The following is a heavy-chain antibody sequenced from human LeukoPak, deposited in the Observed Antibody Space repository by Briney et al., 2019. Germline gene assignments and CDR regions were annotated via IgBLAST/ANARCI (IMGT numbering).Heavy chain of an antibody. J-gene: IGHJ5*02. CDR1: GGSISSYY. CDR2: IYYSGST. CDR3: ASSHMLQYCSRTNCGREFDT. V-gene: IGHV4-59*01. D-gene: IGHD2-2*01. Sequence: PSETLSLTCTVSGGSISSYYWSWIRQPPGKGLEWIGYIYYSGSTNYNPSLKSRVTMSVDTSKNQFSLKLSSVTSADTAVYYCASSHMLQYCSRTNCGREFDTWGQGTLVTVSS.